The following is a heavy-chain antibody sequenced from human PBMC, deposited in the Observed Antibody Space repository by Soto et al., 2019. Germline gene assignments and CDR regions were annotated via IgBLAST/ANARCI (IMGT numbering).Heavy chain of an antibody. V-gene: IGHV1-18*01. CDR3: ARDLAVGLVDY. Sequence: QVQLVQSGAEVKKPGASVKVSCKASDYTFTSYSISWVRQAPGQGLEWMGWISAHNGNTKYAQKLQGRVTMTTDTSTSSAYMELRSLRSDDTAVYYCARDLAVGLVDYWGQGTLVTVSS. J-gene: IGHJ4*02. CDR2: ISAHNGNT. D-gene: IGHD6-19*01. CDR1: DYTFTSYS.